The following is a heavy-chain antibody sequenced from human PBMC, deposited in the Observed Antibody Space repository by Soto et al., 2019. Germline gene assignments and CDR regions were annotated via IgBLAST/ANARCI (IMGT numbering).Heavy chain of an antibody. CDR2: ITTSSESK. CDR3: ARGFDYPIGLDV. J-gene: IGHJ6*02. D-gene: IGHD3-9*01. Sequence: GGSLRLSCAVSGFTFSSHSMNWVRQAPGKGLERVSSITTSSESKYYTDSVKGRFTLSRDNAKNSLYLQMNSLRAEDTAVYYRARGFDYPIGLDVWGQGTTVTVSS. V-gene: IGHV3-21*01. CDR1: GFTFSSHS.